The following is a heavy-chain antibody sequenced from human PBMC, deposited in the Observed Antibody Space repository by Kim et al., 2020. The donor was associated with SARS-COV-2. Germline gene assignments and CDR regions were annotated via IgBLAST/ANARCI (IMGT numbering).Heavy chain of an antibody. CDR1: GYTFTSYA. J-gene: IGHJ5*02. D-gene: IGHD3-10*01. CDR3: AREIGWVVRANWFDP. Sequence: ASVKVSCKASGYTFTSYAMHWVRQAPGQRLEWMGWINAGNGNTKYSQKFQGRVTITRDTSASTAYMELSSLRSEDTAVYYCAREIGWVVRANWFDPWGQGTLVTVSS. V-gene: IGHV1-3*01. CDR2: INAGNGNT.